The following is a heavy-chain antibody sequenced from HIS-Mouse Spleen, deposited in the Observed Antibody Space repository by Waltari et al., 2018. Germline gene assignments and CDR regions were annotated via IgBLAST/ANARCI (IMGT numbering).Heavy chain of an antibody. CDR2: IWYDGSNK. CDR1: GFTFSSYG. V-gene: IGHV3-33*06. CDR3: AKDLARKDSGYDAFDI. Sequence: QVQLVESGGGVVQPGRSLRLSCAASGFTFSSYGMPWVRQAPGEGLEWGAVIWYDGSNKYYADCVKGRFTISRDNSKNTLYLQMNSLRAEDTAVYYCAKDLARKDSGYDAFDIWAKGQWSPSLQ. D-gene: IGHD5-12*01. J-gene: IGHJ3*02.